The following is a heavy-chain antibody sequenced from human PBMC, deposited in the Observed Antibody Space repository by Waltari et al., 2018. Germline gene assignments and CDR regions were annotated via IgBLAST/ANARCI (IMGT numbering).Heavy chain of an antibody. D-gene: IGHD5-12*01. J-gene: IGHJ4*02. CDR3: ARERRDGYRFFDY. CDR1: GGSISSYY. V-gene: IGHV4-59*01. Sequence: QVQLQESGPGLVKPSETLSLTCTVSGGSISSYYWSWIRQPPGKGLEWIGYIYYSGSTNYNPSLKSRVTISVDTSKNQFSLKLSSVTAADTAVYYCARERRDGYRFFDYWGQGTLVTVSS. CDR2: IYYSGST.